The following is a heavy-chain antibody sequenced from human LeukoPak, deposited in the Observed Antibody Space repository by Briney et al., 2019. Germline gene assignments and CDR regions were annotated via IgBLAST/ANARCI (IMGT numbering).Heavy chain of an antibody. CDR2: IIPIFGTA. Sequence: SVKVSCKASGYTFTSYAISWVRQAPGQGLEWMGGIIPIFGTANYAQKFQGRVTITADESTSTAYMELSSLRSEDTAVYYCARDVYDYVWGSYRPDAFDIWGQGTMVTVSS. V-gene: IGHV1-69*13. CDR1: GYTFTSYA. D-gene: IGHD3-16*02. CDR3: ARDVYDYVWGSYRPDAFDI. J-gene: IGHJ3*02.